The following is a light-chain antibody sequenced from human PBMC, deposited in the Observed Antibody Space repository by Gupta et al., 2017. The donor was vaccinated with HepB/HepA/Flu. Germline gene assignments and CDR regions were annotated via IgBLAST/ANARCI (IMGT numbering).Light chain of an antibody. CDR1: QGISSD. CDR2: DAS. CDR3: QQFNNYPIT. V-gene: IGKV1D-13*01. Sequence: AIQFTLSTCPLSAPVGDRVTITCRASQGISSDLAWYQQKPGKAPKLLIYDASSLESGVPSRFSGSGSGTEFTLTISSRQPEDFATYYCQQFNNYPITFGQGTRLEIK. J-gene: IGKJ5*01.